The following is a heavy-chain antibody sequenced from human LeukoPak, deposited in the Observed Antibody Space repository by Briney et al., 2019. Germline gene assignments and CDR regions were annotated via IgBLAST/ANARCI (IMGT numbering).Heavy chain of an antibody. CDR1: GGSISSSSYY. J-gene: IGHJ4*02. D-gene: IGHD3-22*01. CDR2: MFYGGTT. Sequence: SETLSLTCNVSGGSISSSSYYWGWVRQPPGKGLEWIGSMFYGGTTYYNPSLKSRVTISVDTSKNQFSLKLSSVTAADTAVYYCARLDDSSGSYIRIFDYWGQGTLVTVSS. CDR3: ARLDDSSGSYIRIFDY. V-gene: IGHV4-39*01.